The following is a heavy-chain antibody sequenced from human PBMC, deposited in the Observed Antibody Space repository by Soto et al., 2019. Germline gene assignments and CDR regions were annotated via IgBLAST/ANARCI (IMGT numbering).Heavy chain of an antibody. V-gene: IGHV1-69*13. CDR2: IIPIFGTA. Sequence: ASVKVSCKASGGTFSSYAISWVRQAPGQGLEWMGGIIPIFGTANYAQKFQGRVTITADESTSTAYMELSSLRSEDTAVYYCATQDYDILTGYYNGGDYYYGMDVWGQGTTVTVSS. CDR3: ATQDYDILTGYYNGGDYYYGMDV. J-gene: IGHJ6*02. D-gene: IGHD3-9*01. CDR1: GGTFSSYA.